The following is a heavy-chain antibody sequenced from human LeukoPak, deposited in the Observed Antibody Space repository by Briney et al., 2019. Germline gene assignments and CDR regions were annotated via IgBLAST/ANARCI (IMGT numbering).Heavy chain of an antibody. Sequence: SETPSLTCIVSGGSIRSHYWSWIRQPPGKGLEWIGYIYDSGSTNYNPSLKSRVTISVDTSKNQFSLKLSSVTAADTAVYYCARAIGGYYCDYWGQGTLVTVSS. D-gene: IGHD3-22*01. CDR1: GGSIRSHY. J-gene: IGHJ4*02. V-gene: IGHV4-59*11. CDR2: IYDSGST. CDR3: ARAIGGYYCDY.